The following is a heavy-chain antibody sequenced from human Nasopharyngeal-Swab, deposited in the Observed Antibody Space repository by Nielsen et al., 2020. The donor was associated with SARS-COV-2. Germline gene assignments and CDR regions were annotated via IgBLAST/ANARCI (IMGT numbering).Heavy chain of an antibody. Sequence: GGSLRLSCAASGFTFSSYEMNWVRQAPGKGLEWVSYINSSGSTIYYADSVKGRFTISRDNAKNSLYLQMNSLRAEDTAVYYCARVIGYGVVLPLSGCFDPWGQGTLVTVSS. D-gene: IGHD3-16*02. CDR1: GFTFSSYE. CDR3: ARVIGYGVVLPLSGCFDP. J-gene: IGHJ5*02. V-gene: IGHV3-48*03. CDR2: INSSGSTI.